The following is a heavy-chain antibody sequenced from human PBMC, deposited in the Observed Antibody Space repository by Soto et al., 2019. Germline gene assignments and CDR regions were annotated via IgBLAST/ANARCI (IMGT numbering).Heavy chain of an antibody. CDR2: IRNDGSNE. CDR1: GFTFSSHA. D-gene: IGHD3-10*01. CDR3: ARGHGPGSFFIDY. V-gene: IGHV3-33*01. J-gene: IGHJ4*02. Sequence: QVQLVESGGGVVQPGRSLRLSCAASGFTFSSHATHWARRAPGKGLEWVAIIRNDGSNERYVDSVRGRFTISRDNSKNTVYLQMNSLRVEDTAVYYCARGHGPGSFFIDYWGQGTLVIVSS.